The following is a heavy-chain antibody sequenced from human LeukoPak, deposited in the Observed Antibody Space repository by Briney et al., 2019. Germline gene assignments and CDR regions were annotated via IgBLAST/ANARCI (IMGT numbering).Heavy chain of an antibody. CDR3: AKDKIAARYFDY. J-gene: IGHJ4*02. D-gene: IGHD6-6*01. V-gene: IGHV3-23*01. CDR2: ISGSGDSP. Sequence: GGSLRLSCAASGFTFSSYTMSWVRQAPGKGLEWVSVISGSGDSPYSADSVKGRFTISRDNSKNTLYLQMSSLRAEDTAVYYCAKDKIAARYFDYWGQGTLVTVSS. CDR1: GFTFSSYT.